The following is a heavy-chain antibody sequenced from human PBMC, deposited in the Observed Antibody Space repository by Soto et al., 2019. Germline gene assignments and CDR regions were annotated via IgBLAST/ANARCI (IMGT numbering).Heavy chain of an antibody. V-gene: IGHV3-30-3*01. J-gene: IGHJ4*02. CDR3: ARVGPDY. CDR1: GFTFSSYA. D-gene: IGHD3-10*01. CDR2: ISYDGSNK. Sequence: QVQLVESGGGVVQPGRSLRLSCAASGFTFSSYAMHWVRQAPGKGLEWVAVISYDGSNKYYADSVKGRFTISRDNSKNTLYLQMNSLRSEYTAVYYCARVGPDYWGQGTLVNGSS.